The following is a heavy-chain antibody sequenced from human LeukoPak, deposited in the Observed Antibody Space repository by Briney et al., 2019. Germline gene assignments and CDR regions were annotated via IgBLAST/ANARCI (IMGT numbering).Heavy chain of an antibody. V-gene: IGHV3-23*01. CDR1: GFTFSSYG. J-gene: IGHJ4*02. CDR2: ISGSGGST. Sequence: TGGSLRLSCAASGFTFSSYGMSWVRQAPGKGLEWVSAISGSGGSTYYADSVKGRFTISRDNSKNTLYLQMNSLRAEDTAVYYCAKTIGGRGYCSSTSCPYYFDYWGQGTLVTVSS. CDR3: AKTIGGRGYCSSTSCPYYFDY. D-gene: IGHD2-2*01.